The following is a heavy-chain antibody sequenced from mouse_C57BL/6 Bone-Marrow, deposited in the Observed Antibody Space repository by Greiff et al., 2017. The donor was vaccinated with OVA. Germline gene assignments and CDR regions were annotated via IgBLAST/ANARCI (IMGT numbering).Heavy chain of an antibody. CDR1: GYAFSSYW. V-gene: IGHV1-80*01. Sequence: QVQLQQSGAELVKPGASVKISCKASGYAFSSYWMNWVKQRPGKGLEWIGQIYPGDGDTNYNGKFKGKATLTADKSSSTAYMQLSSLTSEDSAVYFCARGGGYYGNYVDWYFDVWGTGTTVTVSS. CDR2: IYPGDGDT. CDR3: ARGGGYYGNYVDWYFDV. D-gene: IGHD2-1*01. J-gene: IGHJ1*03.